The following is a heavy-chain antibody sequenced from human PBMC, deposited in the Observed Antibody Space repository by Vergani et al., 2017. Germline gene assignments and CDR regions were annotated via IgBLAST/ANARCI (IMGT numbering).Heavy chain of an antibody. D-gene: IGHD3-10*01. J-gene: IGHJ4*02. CDR2: ISSSSSYT. Sequence: QVQLVESGGGLVKPGGSLRLSCAASGFTFSDYYMSWIRQAPGKGLEWVSYISSSSSYTNYADSAKGRCTISRDNAKNSLYLQMNSLRAEDTAVYYCARTMVRGVIIPQFDYWGQGTLVTVSS. CDR1: GFTFSDYY. CDR3: ARTMVRGVIIPQFDY. V-gene: IGHV3-11*06.